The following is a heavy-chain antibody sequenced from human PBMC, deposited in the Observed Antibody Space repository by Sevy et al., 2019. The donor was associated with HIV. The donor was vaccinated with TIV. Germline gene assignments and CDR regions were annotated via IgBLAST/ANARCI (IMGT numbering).Heavy chain of an antibody. D-gene: IGHD2-15*01. Sequence: SETLSLTCAVYGGSFSGYYWSWIRQPPGKGLEWIGEINHSGSTNWNPSLKSRVTISVDTSKNQFSLKLSSVTAADTAVYYRARGDIVVVVAATRFGWIDPWGQGTLVTVSS. CDR3: ARGDIVVVVAATRFGWIDP. J-gene: IGHJ5*02. CDR2: INHSGST. CDR1: GGSFSGYY. V-gene: IGHV4-34*01.